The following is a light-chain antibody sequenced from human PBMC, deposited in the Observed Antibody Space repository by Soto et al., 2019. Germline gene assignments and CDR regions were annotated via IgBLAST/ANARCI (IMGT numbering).Light chain of an antibody. J-gene: IGKJ3*01. CDR1: QSISSY. Sequence: DIQMTQSPSSLSASVGDRVTITCRASQSISSYLNWYQQKPGKAPKLLIYAASSLQSGVPSRFIGNGSGTDFTLTISSLQPEDFATYYCQQSYSTPLFTFGPGTKVDIK. CDR3: QQSYSTPLFT. CDR2: AAS. V-gene: IGKV1-39*01.